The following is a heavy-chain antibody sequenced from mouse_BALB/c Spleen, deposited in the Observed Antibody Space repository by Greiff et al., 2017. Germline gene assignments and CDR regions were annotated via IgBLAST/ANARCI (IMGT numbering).Heavy chain of an antibody. D-gene: IGHD1-1*01. CDR3: ARYGGYGSSYDGAWFAY. CDR1: GYSFTGYT. Sequence: EVKLMESGPELVKPGASMKISCKASGYSFTGYTMNWVKQSHGKNLEWIGLINPYNGGTSYNQKFKGKATLTVDKSSSTAYMELLSLTSEDSAVYYCARYGGYGSSYDGAWFAYWGQGTLVTVSA. CDR2: INPYNGGT. V-gene: IGHV1-18*01. J-gene: IGHJ3*01.